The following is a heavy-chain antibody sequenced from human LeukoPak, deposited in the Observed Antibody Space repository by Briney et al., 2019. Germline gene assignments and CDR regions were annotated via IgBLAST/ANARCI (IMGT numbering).Heavy chain of an antibody. CDR3: ARGGSGHDY. Sequence: GGSLRLSCAASGFTFSSYGMHWVRQAPGKGLEWVAVIWYDGSNKYYADSVKGRFTISRDNSKNTLYLQMNSLRAEDTAVYYCARGGSGHDYWAREPWSPSPQ. CDR2: IWYDGSNK. J-gene: IGHJ4*02. D-gene: IGHD1-1*01. CDR1: GFTFSSYG. V-gene: IGHV3-33*01.